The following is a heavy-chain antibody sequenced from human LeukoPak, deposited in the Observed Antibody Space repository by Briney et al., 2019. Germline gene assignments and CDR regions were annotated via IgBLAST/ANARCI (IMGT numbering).Heavy chain of an antibody. J-gene: IGHJ6*02. CDR3: ARDPYSSTWSYGMDV. CDR2: IRQDGSEK. CDR1: GFTFSSYW. Sequence: GGSLRLSCAASGFTFSSYWMSWVRQAPGKGLEWVANIRQDGSEKVDVDSVKGRFTISTDNAKNSLFLQMDALRAEDTAVYYCARDPYSSTWSYGMDVWGQGTTVTVSS. D-gene: IGHD6-6*01. V-gene: IGHV3-7*05.